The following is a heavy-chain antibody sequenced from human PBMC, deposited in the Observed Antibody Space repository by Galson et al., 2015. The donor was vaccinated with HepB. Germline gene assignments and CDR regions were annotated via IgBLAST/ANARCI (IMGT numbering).Heavy chain of an antibody. J-gene: IGHJ3*02. CDR1: GFTVSSNY. V-gene: IGHV3-66*01. D-gene: IGHD1-26*01. Sequence: SLRLSCAASGFTVSSNYMSWVRQAPGKGLEWVSVIYSGGSTYYADSVKGRFTISRDNSKNTLYLQTNSLRAEDTAVYYCARDRGPIVGATNAFDIWGQGTMVTVSS. CDR3: ARDRGPIVGATNAFDI. CDR2: IYSGGST.